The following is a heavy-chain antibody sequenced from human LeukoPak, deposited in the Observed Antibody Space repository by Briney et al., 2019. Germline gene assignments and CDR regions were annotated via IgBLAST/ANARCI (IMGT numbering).Heavy chain of an antibody. Sequence: SETLSLTCTVSGVSVSSGGYYWSWIRQHPGKGLEWIGYIYYSGSTYYNPSLKSRVTISIDTSKNQFSLKLSSVTAADTAVYYCARHYRWGPYYDFWSGYYDNWFDPWGQGTLVTVSS. CDR1: GVSVSSGGYY. CDR2: IYYSGST. V-gene: IGHV4-31*03. CDR3: ARHYRWGPYYDFWSGYYDNWFDP. J-gene: IGHJ5*02. D-gene: IGHD3-3*01.